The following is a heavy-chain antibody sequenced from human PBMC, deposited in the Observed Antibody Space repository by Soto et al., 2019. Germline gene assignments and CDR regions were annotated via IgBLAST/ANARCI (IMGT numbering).Heavy chain of an antibody. V-gene: IGHV1-18*01. CDR2: ISAYNGNT. CDR1: GYTFTSYG. D-gene: IGHD3-3*01. Sequence: ASVKVSCKASGYTFTSYGISWVRQAPGQGLEWMGWISAYNGNTNYAQKLQGRVTMTTDTSTSTAYMELRSLRSDDTAVYYCAIVSAITIFGVVIISAFDIWGQGTMVTVSS. CDR3: AIVSAITIFGVVIISAFDI. J-gene: IGHJ3*02.